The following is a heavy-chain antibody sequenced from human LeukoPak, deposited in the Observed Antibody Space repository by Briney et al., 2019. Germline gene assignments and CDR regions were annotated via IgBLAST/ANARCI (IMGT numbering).Heavy chain of an antibody. D-gene: IGHD3-16*02. J-gene: IGHJ4*02. CDR2: IRSKAYGGTT. Sequence: GGSLRLSCTASGFTFGDCAMSWFRQAPGKGLEWVGFIRSKAYGGTTEYAASVKGRFTISRDDSKSIAYLQMNSLKTEDTAVYYCTREYYDYVWGSYRFDYWGQGTLVTVSS. CDR3: TREYYDYVWGSYRFDY. CDR1: GFTFGDCA. V-gene: IGHV3-49*03.